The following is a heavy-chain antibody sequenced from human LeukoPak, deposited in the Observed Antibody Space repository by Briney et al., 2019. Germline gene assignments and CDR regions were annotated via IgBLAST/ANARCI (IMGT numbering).Heavy chain of an antibody. V-gene: IGHV3-21*04. CDR3: AKDQSVFGVLDY. CDR1: GFSFSSYT. CDR2: ITISSSSI. Sequence: PGGSLRLSCAASGFSFSSYTMNWVRQAPGKGLEWVSSITISSSSIYYADSVKGRFTISRDNAKNSLYLQMNSLRAEDTAVYYCAKDQSVFGVLDYWGQGTLVTVSS. J-gene: IGHJ4*02. D-gene: IGHD3-10*01.